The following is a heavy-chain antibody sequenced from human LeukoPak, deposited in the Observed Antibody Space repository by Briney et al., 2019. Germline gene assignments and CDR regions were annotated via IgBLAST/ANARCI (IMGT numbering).Heavy chain of an antibody. CDR1: GGSISSYY. D-gene: IGHD3-10*01. Sequence: SETLSLTCTVSGGSISSYYWSWIRQPPGKGLEWIGYIYYSGSTNYNPSLKSRVTISVDTSKNQFSLKLSSVTAADTAVYYCARHPRGDYYGSGSLQYYFDYWGQGTLVTVSS. V-gene: IGHV4-59*08. J-gene: IGHJ4*02. CDR2: IYYSGST. CDR3: ARHPRGDYYGSGSLQYYFDY.